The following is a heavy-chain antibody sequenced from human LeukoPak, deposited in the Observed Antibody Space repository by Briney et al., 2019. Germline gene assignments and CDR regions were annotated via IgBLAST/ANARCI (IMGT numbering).Heavy chain of an antibody. J-gene: IGHJ6*02. Sequence: SVKVSCKASGGTFSSYAISWVRQAPGQGLEWMGRIIPIFGIANYAQKFQGRVTITADKSTSTAYMELSSLRSEDTAVYYCARGEMATIRDYYYYGMDVWGQGPTVTVSS. V-gene: IGHV1-69*04. D-gene: IGHD5-24*01. CDR3: ARGEMATIRDYYYYGMDV. CDR1: GGTFSSYA. CDR2: IIPIFGIA.